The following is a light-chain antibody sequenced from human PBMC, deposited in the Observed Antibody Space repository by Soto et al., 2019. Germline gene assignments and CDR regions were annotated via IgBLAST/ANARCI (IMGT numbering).Light chain of an antibody. CDR1: QGIAGW. Sequence: DLQMTQSPSSLSASVGETVTMTCRASQGIAGWLSWYQQKPGKAPKLLIFATSNLQGGVPSRFSGSGSGTDFTLTISSLQPEDLATYYCQHNGVFGPGTQVDIK. J-gene: IGKJ3*01. CDR2: ATS. CDR3: QHNGV. V-gene: IGKV1-12*01.